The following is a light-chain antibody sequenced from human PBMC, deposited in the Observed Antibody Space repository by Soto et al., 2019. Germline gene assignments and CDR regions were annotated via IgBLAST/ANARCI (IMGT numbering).Light chain of an antibody. CDR1: QSVNNW. CDR3: QQYNSYWT. V-gene: IGKV1-5*01. CDR2: DAS. Sequence: DIQMTQYPSTLSASVGERVTISCRASQSVNNWLAWYQRKPGKAPKLLIHDASTLESGLPSRFSGSGSRTEFTLTISILQPDDFASYYCQQYNSYWTFGQGTKVEIK. J-gene: IGKJ1*01.